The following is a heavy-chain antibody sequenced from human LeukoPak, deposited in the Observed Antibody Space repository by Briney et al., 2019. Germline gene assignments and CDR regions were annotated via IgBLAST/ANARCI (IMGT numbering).Heavy chain of an antibody. CDR1: GFSFSNSG. J-gene: IGHJ4*02. V-gene: IGHV3-15*01. D-gene: IGHD2-15*01. CDR3: TTGGVVVVVAATLADY. Sequence: PGGSLRLSCAASGFSFSNSGMHWVRQAPGKGLEWVGRIKSKTDGGTTDYAAPVKGRFTISRDDSKNTLYLQMNSLKTEDTAVYYCTTGGVVVVVAATLADYWGQGTLVTVSS. CDR2: IKSKTDGGTT.